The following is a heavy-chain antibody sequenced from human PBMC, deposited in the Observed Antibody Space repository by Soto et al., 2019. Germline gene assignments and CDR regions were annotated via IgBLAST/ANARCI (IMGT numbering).Heavy chain of an antibody. CDR1: GGSVSSGTYY. CDR3: ARQIRWPGGLFDY. D-gene: IGHD4-17*01. Sequence: QVQLQESGPGLVKPSETLSLTCTVSGGSVSSGTYYWSWIRQPPGKGQEWIGYIYYSGSTNYNPSLKSRVTISVDTSKNQFSLKLSSVTAADTAVYYCARQIRWPGGLFDYWGQGTLVTVSS. V-gene: IGHV4-61*01. J-gene: IGHJ4*02. CDR2: IYYSGST.